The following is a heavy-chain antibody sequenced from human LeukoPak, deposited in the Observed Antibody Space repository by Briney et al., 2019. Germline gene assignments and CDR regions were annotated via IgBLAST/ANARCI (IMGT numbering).Heavy chain of an antibody. J-gene: IGHJ4*02. CDR3: AKGTSTELLEWLTPYYFDY. CDR2: ISGSGGST. V-gene: IGHV3-23*01. D-gene: IGHD3-3*01. CDR1: GFTFSSYA. Sequence: PSGGSLRLSCAASGFTFSSYAMSWVRQAPGKGLEWVSAISGSGGSTYYADSVKGRFTISRDNSKNTLYLQMNSLRAEDTAVYYCAKGTSTELLEWLTPYYFDYWGQGTLVTVSS.